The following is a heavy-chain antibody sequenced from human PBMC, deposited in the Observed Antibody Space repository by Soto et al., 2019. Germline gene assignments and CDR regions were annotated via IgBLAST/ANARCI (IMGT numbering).Heavy chain of an antibody. CDR1: GGSISSGGYS. J-gene: IGHJ6*02. Sequence: SETLSLTCAVSGGSISSGGYSWSWIRQPPGEGLEWIGYIYHSGSTYYNPSLKSRVTISVDRSKNQFSLKLSSVTAADTAVYYCARSGISRYYYYYGMDVWGQGTTVTVSS. D-gene: IGHD2-15*01. CDR3: ARSGISRYYYYYGMDV. CDR2: IYHSGST. V-gene: IGHV4-30-2*01.